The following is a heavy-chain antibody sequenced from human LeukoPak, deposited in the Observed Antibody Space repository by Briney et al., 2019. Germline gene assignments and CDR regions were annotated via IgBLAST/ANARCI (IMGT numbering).Heavy chain of an antibody. CDR1: GGSFSGYY. D-gene: IGHD6-19*01. CDR2: INHSGST. CDR3: ARLAVAGLYYYYYYYMDV. V-gene: IGHV4-34*01. J-gene: IGHJ6*03. Sequence: PSETLSLTCAVYGGSFSGYYWSWIRQPPGKGLEWIGEINHSGSTNYNPSLKSRVTISVDTSKNQFSLKLSSVTAADTAVYYCARLAVAGLYYYYYYYMDVWGKGTTVTVSS.